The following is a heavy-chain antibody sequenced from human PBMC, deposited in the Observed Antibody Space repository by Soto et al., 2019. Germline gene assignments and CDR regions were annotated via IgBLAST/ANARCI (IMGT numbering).Heavy chain of an antibody. CDR2: ISAYNGNT. D-gene: IGHD3-22*01. Sequence: ASVKVSCKASGYTFTSYGISWVRQAPGQGLEWMGWISAYNGNTNYAQKLQGRVTMTTDTSTSTAYMELRSLRSDDTAVYYCASSKGYYYDSSGYYGFDYWGQGTLVTVSS. CDR1: GYTFTSYG. J-gene: IGHJ4*02. V-gene: IGHV1-18*01. CDR3: ASSKGYYYDSSGYYGFDY.